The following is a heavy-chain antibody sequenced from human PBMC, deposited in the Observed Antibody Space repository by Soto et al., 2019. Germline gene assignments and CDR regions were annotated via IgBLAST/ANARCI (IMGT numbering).Heavy chain of an antibody. Sequence: QITLKESGPTLVKPTQTLTVTCTFSGFSLSTSGAGVGWIRQSPGKAPEWLALISWKDEKRYKPGLKSRLPMTTHTSKNQVVLTMTDLEPVDTATYFCAHRYGGNYYRCYFDSWGQGPLVTGSS. CDR1: GFSLSTSGAG. CDR2: ISWKDEK. J-gene: IGHJ4*02. CDR3: AHRYGGNYYRCYFDS. V-gene: IGHV2-5*01. D-gene: IGHD1-26*01.